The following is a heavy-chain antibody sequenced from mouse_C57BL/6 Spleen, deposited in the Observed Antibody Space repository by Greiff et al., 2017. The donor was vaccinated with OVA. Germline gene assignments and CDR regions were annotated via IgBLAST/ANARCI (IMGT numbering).Heavy chain of an antibody. CDR2: IRSKSNNYAT. D-gene: IGHD1-1*01. Sequence: EVKLMESGGGLVQPKGSLKLSCAASGFSFNTYAMNWVRQAPGKGLEWVARIRSKSNNYATYYADSVKDRFTISRDDSESMLYLQMNNLKTEDTAMYYCVRHGDYYGSSPYWYFDVWGTGTTVTVSS. J-gene: IGHJ1*03. CDR1: GFSFNTYA. V-gene: IGHV10-1*01. CDR3: VRHGDYYGSSPYWYFDV.